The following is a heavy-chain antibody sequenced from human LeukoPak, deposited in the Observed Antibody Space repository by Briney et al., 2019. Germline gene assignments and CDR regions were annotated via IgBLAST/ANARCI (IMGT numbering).Heavy chain of an antibody. V-gene: IGHV3-23*01. Sequence: GGTLRLSCAASGFMFSSYGMSWVRQAPGKGLEWVSVISGNGGSTYYADSVKGRFTISRDNSKNTLYLQMNSLRAEDTAVYYCAKGRYFDWLSLRGAFDYWGQGTLVTVSS. CDR1: GFMFSSYG. J-gene: IGHJ4*02. CDR2: ISGNGGST. CDR3: AKGRYFDWLSLRGAFDY. D-gene: IGHD3-9*01.